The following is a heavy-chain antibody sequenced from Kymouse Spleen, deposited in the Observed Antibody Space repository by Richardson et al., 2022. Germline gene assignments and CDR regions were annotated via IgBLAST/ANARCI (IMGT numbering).Heavy chain of an antibody. Sequence: EVQLVESGGGLVQPGRSLRLSCAASGFTFDDYAMHWVRQAPGKGLEWVSGISWNSGSIGYADSVKGRFTISRDNAKNSLYLQMNSLRAEDTALYYCAKDTVTTDYYYYGMDVWGQGTTVTVSS. CDR1: GFTFDDYA. D-gene: IGHD4-11,IGHD4-11*01. V-gene: IGHV3-9*01. CDR3: AKDTVTTDYYYYGMDV. CDR2: ISWNSGSI. J-gene: IGHJ6*02.